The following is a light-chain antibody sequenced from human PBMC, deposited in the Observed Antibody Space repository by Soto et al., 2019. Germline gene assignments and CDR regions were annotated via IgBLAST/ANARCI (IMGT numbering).Light chain of an antibody. CDR2: NVN. Sequence: QSALTQPASVSVSPGQSITISCTGATSDVGGYNYVSWYQHHPGEALKLIIYNVNDRPSGVSDRFSASKSGNTASLTISGLQAEDEGDYYCSSYTSSITQVLFGGGTKVTVL. J-gene: IGLJ2*01. CDR1: TSDVGGYNY. CDR3: SSYTSSITQVL. V-gene: IGLV2-14*03.